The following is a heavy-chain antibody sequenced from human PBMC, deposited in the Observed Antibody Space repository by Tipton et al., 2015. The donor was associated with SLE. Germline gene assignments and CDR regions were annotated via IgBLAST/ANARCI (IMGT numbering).Heavy chain of an antibody. Sequence: TLSLTCTVSGGSISSSSYYWGWIRQPPGKGLEWIGSIYYSGSTYYNPSLKSRVTISVDTSKNQFSLKLSSVTAADTAVYYCARISSGWYHDAFDIWGQGTMVTVSS. CDR3: ARISSGWYHDAFDI. V-gene: IGHV4-39*07. J-gene: IGHJ3*02. D-gene: IGHD6-19*01. CDR1: GGSISSSSYY. CDR2: IYYSGST.